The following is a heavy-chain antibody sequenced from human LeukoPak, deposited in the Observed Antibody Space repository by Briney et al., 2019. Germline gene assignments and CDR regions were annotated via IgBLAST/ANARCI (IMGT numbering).Heavy chain of an antibody. J-gene: IGHJ3*02. CDR1: GGTFSSYA. Sequence: SVKVSCKASGGTFSSYAISWVRQAPGQGLEWMGRIIPILGIANYAQKFQGRVAITADRSTSTAYMELSSLRSEDTAVYYCARGGSLDAFDIWGQGTMVTVSS. V-gene: IGHV1-69*04. CDR3: ARGGSLDAFDI. CDR2: IIPILGIA.